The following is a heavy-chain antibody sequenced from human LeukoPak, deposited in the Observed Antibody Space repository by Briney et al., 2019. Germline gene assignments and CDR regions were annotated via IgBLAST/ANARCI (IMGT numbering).Heavy chain of an antibody. Sequence: GGSLRLSCAASGFTFSSYWMSWVRQAPGKGLEWVANIKQDGSEKYYVDSVKGRFTISRDNAKNSLYLQMNSLGAEDTAVYYCARDYNGVVVPPDAFDIWGQGTMVTVSS. CDR1: GFTFSSYW. V-gene: IGHV3-7*01. CDR3: ARDYNGVVVPPDAFDI. D-gene: IGHD2-15*01. J-gene: IGHJ3*02. CDR2: IKQDGSEK.